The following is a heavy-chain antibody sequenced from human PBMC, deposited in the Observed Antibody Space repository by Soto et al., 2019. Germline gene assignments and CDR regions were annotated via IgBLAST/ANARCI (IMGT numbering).Heavy chain of an antibody. J-gene: IGHJ6*02. CDR2: ISYDGSNK. V-gene: IGHV3-30-3*01. CDR3: ARDPPSPPMGGVNGMDV. Sequence: QVQLVESGGGVVQPGRSLRLSCAASGFTFSSYAMHWVRQAPGKGLEWVAVISYDGSNKYYADSVKGRFTISRDNSKNTLYLQMNSLRAEDTAVYYCARDPPSPPMGGVNGMDVWGQGTTVTVSS. D-gene: IGHD3-16*01. CDR1: GFTFSSYA.